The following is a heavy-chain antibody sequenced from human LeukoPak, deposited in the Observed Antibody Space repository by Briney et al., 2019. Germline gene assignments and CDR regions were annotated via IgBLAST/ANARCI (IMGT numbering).Heavy chain of an antibody. D-gene: IGHD1-26*01. V-gene: IGHV1-46*01. CDR3: ASRLRGGSPWYFNY. CDR1: GNTFTSYF. Sequence: ASVKVSCKASGNTFTSYFLHWVRQAPGQGLEWMGIINPSGDTTAYAQKLRGRVTMTRDTSTSTVYMELSSLRSEDTAMYYCASRLRGGSPWYFNYWGQGTLVTVSS. J-gene: IGHJ4*02. CDR2: INPSGDTT.